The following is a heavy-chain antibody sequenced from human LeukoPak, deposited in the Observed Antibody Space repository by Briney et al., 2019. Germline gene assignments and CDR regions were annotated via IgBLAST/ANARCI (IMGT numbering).Heavy chain of an antibody. Sequence: PGGSLSLSCAASGFTFDDYAMHWVRQAPGKGLEWVSGISWNSGSIGYADSAKGRFTISRDNAKNSLYLQMNSLRAEDTALYYCARPKEPLWFGASGFDYWGQGTLVTVSS. J-gene: IGHJ4*02. D-gene: IGHD3-10*01. CDR3: ARPKEPLWFGASGFDY. CDR1: GFTFDDYA. CDR2: ISWNSGSI. V-gene: IGHV3-9*01.